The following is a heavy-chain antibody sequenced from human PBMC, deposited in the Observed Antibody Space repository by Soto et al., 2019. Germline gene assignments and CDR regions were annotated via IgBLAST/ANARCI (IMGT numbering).Heavy chain of an antibody. J-gene: IGHJ5*02. Sequence: SETQSHNCTVSDGSISSSSYYWGWIRQPPGKGLEWIGSIYYSGSTYYNPSLKSRVTISVDTSKNHFSLKLSSVTAADTAVYYCATQEVGGSYVYTFDPWGQGTLVTVSS. V-gene: IGHV4-39*02. CDR3: ATQEVGGSYVYTFDP. CDR1: DGSISSSSYY. D-gene: IGHD1-26*01. CDR2: IYYSGST.